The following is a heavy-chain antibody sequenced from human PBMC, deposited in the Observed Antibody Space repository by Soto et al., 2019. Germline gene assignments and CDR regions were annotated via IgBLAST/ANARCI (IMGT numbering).Heavy chain of an antibody. Sequence: QVQLQESGPGLVKPSQTLSLTCTVSGGSIRSGDHYWSWIRQPPGKGLEWIGYIYYSGSTYYNPSLKIRVTISVDTSKSQFSRKLTSVTAADTAVYYCARERPDGARLDPWGQGTLVTVSS. V-gene: IGHV4-30-4*01. CDR1: GGSIRSGDHY. CDR2: IYYSGST. J-gene: IGHJ5*02. D-gene: IGHD6-6*01. CDR3: ARERPDGARLDP.